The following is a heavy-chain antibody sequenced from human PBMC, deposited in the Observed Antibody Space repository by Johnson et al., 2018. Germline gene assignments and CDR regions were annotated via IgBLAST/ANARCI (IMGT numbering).Heavy chain of an antibody. CDR2: IGDTGTST. CDR1: EFTFSDYA. Sequence: GQAGGSLRLSCAASEFTFSDYAMNWVRQAPGKGLEWVSRIGDTGTSTYYADSVKGRFTISRDNSKNSLFLQLNSLRAEDTAVFYCARGTLGYYGLDVWGQGTTVTVS. CDR3: ARGTLGYYGLDV. J-gene: IGHJ6*02. D-gene: IGHD3-16*01. V-gene: IGHV3-23*01.